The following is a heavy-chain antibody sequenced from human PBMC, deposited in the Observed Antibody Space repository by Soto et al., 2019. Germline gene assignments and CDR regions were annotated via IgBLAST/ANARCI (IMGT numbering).Heavy chain of an antibody. CDR3: ARGLLRYFDCPSDCYSLLFDY. Sequence: QVQLQQSGPGLVKPSQTLSLTCAISGDSVSSNSAAWNWIRQSPSRGLEWLGRTYYRSKWYNDYAVSVKSRITINPDTSKNQFSLQLNSVTPEDTAVYYCARGLLRYFDCPSDCYSLLFDYWGQGTLVTVSS. J-gene: IGHJ4*02. CDR1: GDSVSSNSAA. D-gene: IGHD3-9*01. V-gene: IGHV6-1*01. CDR2: TYYRSKWYN.